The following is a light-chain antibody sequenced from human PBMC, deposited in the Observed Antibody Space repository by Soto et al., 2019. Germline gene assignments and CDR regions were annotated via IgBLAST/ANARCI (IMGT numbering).Light chain of an antibody. CDR1: ESISNY. Sequence: DIQMTQSPSSLSASVGDRVTITCRASESISNYLNWYQQKPGKAPNVLIFAASSLEGGVPSRFSGSGSGTDFTLTISSLQPEDFATYYCQQSYNAPYTFGQGTKLEIK. CDR2: AAS. CDR3: QQSYNAPYT. V-gene: IGKV1-39*01. J-gene: IGKJ2*01.